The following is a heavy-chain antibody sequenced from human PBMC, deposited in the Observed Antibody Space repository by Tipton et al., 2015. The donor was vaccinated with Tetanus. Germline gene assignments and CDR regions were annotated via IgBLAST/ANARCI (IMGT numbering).Heavy chain of an antibody. CDR2: INHSGST. V-gene: IGHV4-34*01. D-gene: IGHD6-19*01. Sequence: TLSLTCAVYGGSFSGYYWSWTRQPPGKGLEWIGEINHSGSTNYNPSLKSRVTISVDTSKNQFSLKLSSVTAADTAVYYCARGRSGWYRNWFDPWGQGTLVTVSS. CDR3: ARGRSGWYRNWFDP. J-gene: IGHJ5*02. CDR1: GGSFSGYY.